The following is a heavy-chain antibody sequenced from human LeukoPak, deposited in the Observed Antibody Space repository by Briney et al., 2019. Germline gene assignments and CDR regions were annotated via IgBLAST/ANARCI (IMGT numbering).Heavy chain of an antibody. V-gene: IGHV3-74*01. J-gene: IGHJ4*02. CDR1: GFTFNTCW. CDR3: ARSWSSSSWYYFDY. CDR2: INSDGSST. D-gene: IGHD6-13*01. Sequence: GGSLRLSCAASGFTFNTCWMHWVRQSPGKGLVWVSRINSDGSSTTYADSVKGRFTISRDNAKNTVYLQMNSLRDEDTAVYYCARSWSSSSWYYFDYWGQGTLVTVSS.